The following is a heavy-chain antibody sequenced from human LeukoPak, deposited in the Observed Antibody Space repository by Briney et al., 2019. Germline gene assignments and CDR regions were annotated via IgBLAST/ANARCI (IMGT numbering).Heavy chain of an antibody. J-gene: IGHJ3*02. D-gene: IGHD1-26*01. CDR2: IYPGDSDT. CDR3: ARQGSYERFDAFDI. CDR1: GYSFPNYW. Sequence: GESLKISCKGSGYSFPNYWIAWVRQMPGKGLEWMGIIYPGDSDTKYSPSFKGRVTISADKSISTAYLQWSSLKASDTAMYYCARQGSYERFDAFDIWGQGTMVTVSS. V-gene: IGHV5-51*01.